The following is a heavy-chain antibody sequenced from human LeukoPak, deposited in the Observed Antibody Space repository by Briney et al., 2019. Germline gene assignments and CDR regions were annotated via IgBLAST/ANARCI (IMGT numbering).Heavy chain of an antibody. Sequence: PSETLSLTCTVSGGSISSSSYYWGWIRQPPGKGLKWIGSIYYSGSTYYNPSLKSRVTISVDTSKNQFSLELSSVTAADTAVYYCARQRTSKPYYYGMDVWGQGTTVTVSS. CDR3: ARQRTSKPYYYGMDV. D-gene: IGHD1-14*01. V-gene: IGHV4-39*01. CDR2: IYYSGST. CDR1: GGSISSSSYY. J-gene: IGHJ6*02.